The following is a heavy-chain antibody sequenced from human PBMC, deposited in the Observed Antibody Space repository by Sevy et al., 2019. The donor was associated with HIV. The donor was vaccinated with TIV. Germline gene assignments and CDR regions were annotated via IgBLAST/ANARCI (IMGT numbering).Heavy chain of an antibody. J-gene: IGHJ6*02. D-gene: IGHD2-2*01. Sequence: GGSLRLSCGASGFTFSSYNMNWVRQAPGKGLEWVSYISSSTSSIYDEDSVKGRFTSSRDNAKNSLYLQMNSLRAEDTAVYYCARENPLVVVPAAQLYYYYGMDVWGQGTTVTVSS. CDR2: ISSSTSSI. CDR3: ARENPLVVVPAAQLYYYYGMDV. V-gene: IGHV3-48*01. CDR1: GFTFSSYN.